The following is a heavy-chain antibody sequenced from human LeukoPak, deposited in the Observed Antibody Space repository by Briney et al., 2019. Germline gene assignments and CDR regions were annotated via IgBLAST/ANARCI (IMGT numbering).Heavy chain of an antibody. J-gene: IGHJ6*02. CDR3: ARGMVRGVRPYYGMDV. D-gene: IGHD3-10*01. V-gene: IGHV4-31*03. CDR1: GGSISSGGYS. Sequence: SETLSLTCTVSGGSISSGGYSWSWIRQHPGKGLEWIGYIYYSGSTYYNPSLKSRVTISVDTSKNQFSLKLSSVTAADTAVYYCARGMVRGVRPYYGMDVWGQGTTVTVSS. CDR2: IYYSGST.